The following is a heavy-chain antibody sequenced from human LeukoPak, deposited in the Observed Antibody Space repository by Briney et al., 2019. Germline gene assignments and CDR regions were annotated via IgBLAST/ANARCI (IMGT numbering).Heavy chain of an antibody. D-gene: IGHD6-19*01. V-gene: IGHV3-23*01. CDR1: GFTFSSYA. CDR3: AKSGQWLVPQGLDY. Sequence: PGGFLRLSCAASGFTFSSYAMSWVRQAPGKGLEWVSAISGSGGSTYYADSVKGRFTISRDNSKNTLYLQMNSLRAEDTAVYYCAKSGQWLVPQGLDYWGQGTLVTVSS. J-gene: IGHJ4*02. CDR2: ISGSGGST.